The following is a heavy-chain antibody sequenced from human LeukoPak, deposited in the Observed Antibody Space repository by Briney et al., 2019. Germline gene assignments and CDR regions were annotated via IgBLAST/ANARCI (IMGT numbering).Heavy chain of an antibody. D-gene: IGHD4-17*01. J-gene: IGHJ4*02. CDR3: ARGATTVTMEFDY. V-gene: IGHV1-69*05. CDR2: IIPIFGTA. Sequence: SVKASCKASGGTFSSYAISWVRQAPGQGLEWMGRIIPIFGTANYAQKFQGRVTITTDESTSTAYMELSSLRSEDTAVYYCARGATTVTMEFDYWGQGTLVTVSS. CDR1: GGTFSSYA.